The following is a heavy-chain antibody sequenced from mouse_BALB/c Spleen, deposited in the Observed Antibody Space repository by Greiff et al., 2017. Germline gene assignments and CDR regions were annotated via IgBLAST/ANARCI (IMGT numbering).Heavy chain of an antibody. CDR1: GYTFTSYW. Sequence: QVQLQQPGAELVKPGASVKLSCKASGYTFTSYWMHWVKQRPGQGLEWIGEINPSNGRTNYNEKFKSKATLTVDKSSSTAYMQLSSLTSEDSAVYYGAREDDSNSEDYWGQGTSVTVSS. CDR3: AREDDSNSEDY. D-gene: IGHD2-5*01. V-gene: IGHV1S81*02. J-gene: IGHJ4*01. CDR2: INPSNGRT.